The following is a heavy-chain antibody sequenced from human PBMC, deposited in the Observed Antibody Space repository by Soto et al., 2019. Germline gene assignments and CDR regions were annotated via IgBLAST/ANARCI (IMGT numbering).Heavy chain of an antibody. J-gene: IGHJ6*02. Sequence: EVQLVESGGGLVQPGGSLKLSCAASGFTFSGSAMHWVRQASGKGLEWVGRIRSKANSYATAYAASVKGRFTISRDDSKNGAYLQMNSLKTEDTAVYYCTRPSYSSSSYYGMDVWGQGTTVTVSS. CDR3: TRPSYSSSSYYGMDV. V-gene: IGHV3-73*01. CDR2: IRSKANSYAT. D-gene: IGHD6-6*01. CDR1: GFTFSGSA.